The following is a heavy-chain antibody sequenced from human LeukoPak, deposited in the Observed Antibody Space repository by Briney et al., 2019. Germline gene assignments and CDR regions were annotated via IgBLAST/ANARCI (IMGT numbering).Heavy chain of an antibody. CDR2: IYYSGST. D-gene: IGHD3-9*01. CDR1: GGSMSSYY. J-gene: IGHJ4*02. V-gene: IGHV4-59*08. Sequence: SETLSLTCTVSGGSMSSYYWSWIRQPPGKGLEWIGYIYYSGSTNYNASLKSRVTISVGTSKNQFSLKLSSVTAADTAVYYCARHVWLQPFDYWGQGTLVTVSS. CDR3: ARHVWLQPFDY.